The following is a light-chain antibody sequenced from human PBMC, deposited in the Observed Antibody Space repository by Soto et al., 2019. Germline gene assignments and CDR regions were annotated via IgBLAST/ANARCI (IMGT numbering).Light chain of an antibody. J-gene: IGKJ1*01. CDR3: QQYNDRPGT. CDR1: QSVSNN. Sequence: EIVLTQSPATLSVSPGERATLSCRASQSVSNNLAWFQQNPGQAPRLLIYQTSTRATGIPVRFSGSGSGTDFTLTISSLQSEDFAIYYCQQYNDRPGTFGQGTKVEIK. CDR2: QTS. V-gene: IGKV3-15*01.